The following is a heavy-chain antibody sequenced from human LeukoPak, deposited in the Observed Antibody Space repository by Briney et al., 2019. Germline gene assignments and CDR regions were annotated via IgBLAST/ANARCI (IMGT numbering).Heavy chain of an antibody. Sequence: ASVKVSCKASGYTFTSYAMNWVRQAPGQGLEWMGWISPYTGNRNYAQKFQDRVTMTTDTSTSTAYIQLRSLRSDDTAVYYCAREGGIGSWAFDIWGQGTMVTVSS. CDR3: AREGGIGSWAFDI. CDR2: ISPYTGNR. CDR1: GYTFTSYA. D-gene: IGHD1-26*01. V-gene: IGHV1-18*01. J-gene: IGHJ3*02.